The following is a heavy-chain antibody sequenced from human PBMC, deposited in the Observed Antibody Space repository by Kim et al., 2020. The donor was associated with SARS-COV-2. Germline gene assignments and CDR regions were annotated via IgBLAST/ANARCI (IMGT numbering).Heavy chain of an antibody. D-gene: IGHD5-12*01. Sequence: NYEQKCQGRVTITADKSTSTAYMELSSRRSEDTAVYYCARDYSGSHYFDYWGQGTLVTVSS. CDR3: ARDYSGSHYFDY. V-gene: IGHV1-69*04. J-gene: IGHJ4*02.